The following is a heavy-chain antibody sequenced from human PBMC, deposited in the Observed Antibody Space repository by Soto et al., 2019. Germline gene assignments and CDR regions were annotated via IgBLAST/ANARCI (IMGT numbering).Heavy chain of an antibody. V-gene: IGHV6-1*01. CDR2: GYYRSRSRWNY. CDR3: ARDPPDFNSGFDY. CDR1: GDSFSNNGAT. J-gene: IGHJ4*02. Sequence: SQTLSLTCAISGDSFSNNGATWNLIRQSPSRGLEWLGRGYYRSRSRWNYDYATSVRSRVTINPDTSKNQFYLQLNSVAPEDTAVYYCARDPPDFNSGFDYWGQGILVTVSS. D-gene: IGHD1-26*01.